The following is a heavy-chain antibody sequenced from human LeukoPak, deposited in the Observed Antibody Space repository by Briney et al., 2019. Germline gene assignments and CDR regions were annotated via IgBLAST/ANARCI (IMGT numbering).Heavy chain of an antibody. CDR1: GFTFSSYS. V-gene: IGHV3-21*04. CDR3: AKGPGRYYGSGSYPLFDY. D-gene: IGHD3-10*01. Sequence: GGSLRLSCAASGFTFSSYSMKWVRQAPGKGLEWVSSISSSSSYIYYADSVKGRFTISRDNSKNTLYLQMNSLRAEDTAVYYCAKGPGRYYGSGSYPLFDYWGQGTLVTVSS. J-gene: IGHJ4*02. CDR2: ISSSSSYI.